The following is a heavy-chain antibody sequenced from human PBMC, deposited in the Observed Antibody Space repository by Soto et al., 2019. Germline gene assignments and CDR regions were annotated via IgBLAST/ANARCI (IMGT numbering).Heavy chain of an antibody. CDR1: GGTFSSYA. CDR3: ARGYCSSTSCYSDGYYYYYGMDV. CDR2: IIPIFGAA. V-gene: IGHV1-69*13. D-gene: IGHD2-2*01. Sequence: SVKVSCKASGGTFSSYAISWVRQAPGQGLEWMGGIIPIFGAANYAQKFQGRVTITADESTSTAYMELSSLRSEDTAVYYCARGYCSSTSCYSDGYYYYYGMDVWGQGTTVTVSS. J-gene: IGHJ6*02.